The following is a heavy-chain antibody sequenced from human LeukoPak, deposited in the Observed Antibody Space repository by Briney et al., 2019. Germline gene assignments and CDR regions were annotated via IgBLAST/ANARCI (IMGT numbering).Heavy chain of an antibody. CDR2: ISGSGGST. J-gene: IGHJ4*02. CDR1: GFTFSSYA. CDR3: AKAEARIAAAGPDY. D-gene: IGHD6-13*01. Sequence: PGGSLRLSCAASGFTFSSYAMSWVRQAPGKGLEWVSAISGSGGSTYYADSVKGRFTISRDNSKNTLYLLMNSLRAEDTAVYYCAKAEARIAAAGPDYWGQGTLVTVSS. V-gene: IGHV3-23*01.